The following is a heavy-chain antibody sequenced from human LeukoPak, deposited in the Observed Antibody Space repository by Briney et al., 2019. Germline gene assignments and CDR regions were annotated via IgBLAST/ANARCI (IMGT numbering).Heavy chain of an antibody. D-gene: IGHD3-10*01. CDR2: ISSSSSYI. Sequence: GGSLRLSCAASGFTFSSYSMNWVRQAPGKGLEWVSSISSSSSYIYYADSVKGRFTISRDNAKNSLYLQMNSLRAEDTAVYYCAREREVYGSGPFDYWGQGTLVTVSS. J-gene: IGHJ4*02. CDR3: AREREVYGSGPFDY. CDR1: GFTFSSYS. V-gene: IGHV3-21*01.